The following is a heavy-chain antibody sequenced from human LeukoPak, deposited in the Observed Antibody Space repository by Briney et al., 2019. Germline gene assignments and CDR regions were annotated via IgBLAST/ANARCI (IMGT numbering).Heavy chain of an antibody. V-gene: IGHV3-48*01. CDR3: ARDRTAFDI. J-gene: IGHJ3*02. Sequence: PGGSLRLSCAASGFTFSTYSMNWVRQAPGKGLEWVSYISRSSSIIYYADSVKGRFTISRDNAKDSLYLQMNSLRAEDTAVYYCARDRTAFDIWGQGTMVTVSS. CDR1: GFTFSTYS. CDR2: ISRSSSII.